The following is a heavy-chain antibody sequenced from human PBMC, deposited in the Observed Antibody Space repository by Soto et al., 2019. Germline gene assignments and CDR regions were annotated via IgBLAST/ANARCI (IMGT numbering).Heavy chain of an antibody. J-gene: IGHJ5*02. CDR2: INPSGGST. V-gene: IGHV1-46*01. CDR3: ARKVGSGSYPNLNWFDP. CDR1: GYTFTSYY. Sequence: ASVKVSCKASGYTFTSYYMHWVRRAPGQGLEWMGIINPSGGSTSYAQKFQGRVTMTRDTSTSTVYMELSSLRSEDTAVYYCARKVGSGSYPNLNWFDPWGQGTLVTV. D-gene: IGHD3-10*01.